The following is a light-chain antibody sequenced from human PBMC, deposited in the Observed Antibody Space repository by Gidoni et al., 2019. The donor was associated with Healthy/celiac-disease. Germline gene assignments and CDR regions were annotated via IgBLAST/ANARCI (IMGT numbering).Light chain of an antibody. V-gene: IGLV2-14*03. Sequence: QSALTQPASESGSPGQSITISCTGTSSDVGGYNYVSWYQQHPGKAPKLMIYDVSNRPSWVSTRFSGSKSGNTASLTISGLQAEDEADYYCSSYTSSSTLVFGGGTKLTVL. CDR1: SSDVGGYNY. CDR3: SSYTSSSTLV. CDR2: DVS. J-gene: IGLJ2*01.